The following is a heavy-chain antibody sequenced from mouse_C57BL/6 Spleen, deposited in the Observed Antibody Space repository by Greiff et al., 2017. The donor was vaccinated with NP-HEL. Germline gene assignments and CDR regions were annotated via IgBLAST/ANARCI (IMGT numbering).Heavy chain of an antibody. CDR1: GYTFTSYW. V-gene: IGHV1-69*01. CDR3: ARCCYGSSLWYFDV. D-gene: IGHD1-1*01. CDR2: IDPSDSYT. Sequence: VQLQQPGAELVMPGASVKLSCKASGYTFTSYWMHWVKQRPGQGLEWIGEIDPSDSYTNYNQKFKGKSTLTVDKSSSTTYMQLSSLTSEDSAVYYCARCCYGSSLWYFDVWGTGTTVTVSS. J-gene: IGHJ1*03.